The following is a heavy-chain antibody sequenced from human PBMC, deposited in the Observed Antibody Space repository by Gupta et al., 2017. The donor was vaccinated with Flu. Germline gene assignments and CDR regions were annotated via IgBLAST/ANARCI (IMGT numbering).Heavy chain of an antibody. J-gene: IGHJ4*02. Sequence: GESGGGLVKPGGSLRLSCAASGFTFSSYSMNWVRQAPGKGLEWVSSISSSSSYIYYADSVKGRFTISRDNAKNSLYLQMNSLRAEDTAVYYCAREGERYCSSTSCYTDYFDYWGQGTLVTVSS. CDR2: ISSSSSYI. V-gene: IGHV3-21*01. CDR1: GFTFSSYS. CDR3: AREGERYCSSTSCYTDYFDY. D-gene: IGHD2-2*02.